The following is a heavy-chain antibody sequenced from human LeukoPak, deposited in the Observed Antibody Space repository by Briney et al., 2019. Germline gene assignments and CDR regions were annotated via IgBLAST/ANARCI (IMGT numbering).Heavy chain of an antibody. Sequence: GGPLRLSWAASGFTFSTYSMNWVRQAPGKGLEWISYISSSVSTIYYADSVKGRFTISRDNAKNSLYLQMNSPRAGDTAVYYCVASGWLRPHWGQGTLVTVSS. CDR2: ISSSVSTI. J-gene: IGHJ4*02. CDR1: GFTFSTYS. CDR3: VASGWLRPH. D-gene: IGHD6-19*01. V-gene: IGHV3-48*01.